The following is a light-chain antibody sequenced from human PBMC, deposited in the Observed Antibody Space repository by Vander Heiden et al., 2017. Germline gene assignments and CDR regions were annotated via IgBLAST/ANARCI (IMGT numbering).Light chain of an antibody. CDR3: QQGDNLPPFT. CDR1: QDIGTF. V-gene: IGKV1-33*01. Sequence: DIQLTQSPSSLSASVGDRITITCQASQDIGTFLNWYQHKPGKAPKLLISRTSDLASGVPSRFLGSGSESYFTLTISSLQPKDIATYYCQQGDNLPPFTFGQGAKLE. CDR2: RTS. J-gene: IGKJ2*01.